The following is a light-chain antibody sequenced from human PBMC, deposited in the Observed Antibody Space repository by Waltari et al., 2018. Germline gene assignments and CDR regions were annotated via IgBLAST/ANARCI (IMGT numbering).Light chain of an antibody. V-gene: IGKV1-39*01. Sequence: DIQMTQSPYSLSASVGDRVTITCRASQSISSYLNWYQQKPGKAPKLLIYAASSLQSGVPSRFSGSGSGTDFTLTISSLQPEDFATYYCQQSYSTLVTFGQGTKVEIK. CDR1: QSISSY. J-gene: IGKJ1*01. CDR3: QQSYSTLVT. CDR2: AAS.